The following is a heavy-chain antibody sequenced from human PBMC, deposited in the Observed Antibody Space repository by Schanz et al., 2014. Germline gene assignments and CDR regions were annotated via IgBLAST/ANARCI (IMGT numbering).Heavy chain of an antibody. J-gene: IGHJ4*02. Sequence: VQLVESGGGVVQPGRSLRLSCAASGFTFSTYCMSWVRQAPGKGLEWVANIKQDESERSYVDSVKGRFTISRDNAKNSLYLQMNSLRAEDTAVYYCVRDTDYHFDYLGQGTLVTVSS. V-gene: IGHV3-7*01. CDR3: VRDTDYHFDY. CDR2: IKQDESER. D-gene: IGHD4-17*01. CDR1: GFTFSTYC.